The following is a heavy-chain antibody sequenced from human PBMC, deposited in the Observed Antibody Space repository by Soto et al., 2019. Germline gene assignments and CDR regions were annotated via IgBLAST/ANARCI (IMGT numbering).Heavy chain of an antibody. CDR1: GGSISSYY. J-gene: IGHJ4*02. V-gene: IGHV4-59*01. Sequence: SETLSLTCTVSGGSISSYYWSWIRQPPGKGLEWIGYIYYSGSTNYNPSLKSRVTISVDTSKNQFSLKLSSVTAADTAVYYCARVGDYGDLIDYWGQGTLVTVSS. D-gene: IGHD4-17*01. CDR3: ARVGDYGDLIDY. CDR2: IYYSGST.